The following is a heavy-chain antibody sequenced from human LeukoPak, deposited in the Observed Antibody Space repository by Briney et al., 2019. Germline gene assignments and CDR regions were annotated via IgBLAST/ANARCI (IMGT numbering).Heavy chain of an antibody. J-gene: IGHJ3*02. V-gene: IGHV3-30*03. Sequence: PGGPLRLSRAASGFTFSSYWMSWVRQAPGKGLEWVAVISYDGGNKYYADSVKGRFTISRDNSKNTLYLQMNSLRAEDTAVYYCARGRDILTGYDSDDAFDIWGQGTMVTVSS. D-gene: IGHD3-9*01. CDR1: GFTFSSYW. CDR3: ARGRDILTGYDSDDAFDI. CDR2: ISYDGGNK.